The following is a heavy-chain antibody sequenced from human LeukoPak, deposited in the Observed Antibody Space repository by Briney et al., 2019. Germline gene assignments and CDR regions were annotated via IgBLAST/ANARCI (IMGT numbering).Heavy chain of an antibody. CDR3: ARVLRGGYY. Sequence: ASETLSLTCAVYGGSLSGYYWSWIRQPPGKGLEWIGEINHSGSTNYNPSLKSRVTISVDTSKNQFSLKLSSVTAADTAVYYCARVLRGGYYWGQGTLVTVSS. CDR2: INHSGST. CDR1: GGSLSGYY. D-gene: IGHD6-25*01. J-gene: IGHJ4*02. V-gene: IGHV4-34*01.